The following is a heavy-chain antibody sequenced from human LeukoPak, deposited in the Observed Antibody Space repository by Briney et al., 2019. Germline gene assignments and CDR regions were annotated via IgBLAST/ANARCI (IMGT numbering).Heavy chain of an antibody. CDR1: GFTVSSNY. CDR3: ARDSGYYDSSGYVPPRFDY. CDR2: IYSGGST. Sequence: GGSLRLSCAASGFTVSSNYMSWVRQAPGKGLEWVSVIYSGGSTYYADSVKGRFTISRDNSKNTLYLQMNSLRAEDTAVYYCARDSGYYDSSGYVPPRFDYCGQGTLVTVSS. D-gene: IGHD3-22*01. J-gene: IGHJ4*02. V-gene: IGHV3-53*01.